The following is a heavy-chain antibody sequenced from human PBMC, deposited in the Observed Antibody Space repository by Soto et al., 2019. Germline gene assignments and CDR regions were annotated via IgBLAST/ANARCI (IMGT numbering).Heavy chain of an antibody. Sequence: HPGGSLRLSCAASGFTFSSYSMNWVRQAPGKGLEWVSYISSSSSTIYYADSVKGRFTISRDNAKNSLYLQMNSLRDEDTAVYYCARDRQEWYYDSSGVNWFDPWGQGTLVTVSS. CDR3: ARDRQEWYYDSSGVNWFDP. V-gene: IGHV3-48*02. J-gene: IGHJ5*02. CDR2: ISSSSSTI. CDR1: GFTFSSYS. D-gene: IGHD3-22*01.